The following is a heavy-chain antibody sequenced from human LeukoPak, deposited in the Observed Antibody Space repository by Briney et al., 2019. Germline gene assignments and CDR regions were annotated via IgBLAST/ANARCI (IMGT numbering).Heavy chain of an antibody. V-gene: IGHV3-21*01. J-gene: IGHJ5*02. Sequence: GGSLRLSCAASGFTSSSYSMNWVRQAPGKGLEWVSSISSSSSYIYYADSVKGRFTISRDNAKNSLYLQMNSLRAEDTAVYYCARPYSSSSLLNWFDPWGQGTLVTVSS. CDR2: ISSSSSYI. CDR3: ARPYSSSSLLNWFDP. CDR1: GFTSSSYS. D-gene: IGHD6-6*01.